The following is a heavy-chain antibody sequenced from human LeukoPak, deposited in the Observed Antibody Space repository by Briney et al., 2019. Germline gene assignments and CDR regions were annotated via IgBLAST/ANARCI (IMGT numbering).Heavy chain of an antibody. CDR3: VRSYDY. Sequence: GGSLRLSCAASGFTLSSYWMTWVRQAPGKGLEWVANIKEDGSEKHYVDSVKGRFTISRDNAKNSLSLEMNSLRAEDTAVYYCVRSYDYWGQGTQVTVSS. J-gene: IGHJ4*02. V-gene: IGHV3-7*01. CDR1: GFTLSSYW. CDR2: IKEDGSEK.